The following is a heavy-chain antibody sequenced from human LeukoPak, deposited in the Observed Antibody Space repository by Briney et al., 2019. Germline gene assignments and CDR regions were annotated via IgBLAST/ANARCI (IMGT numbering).Heavy chain of an antibody. CDR3: AGEADTSDSRDHYGMDV. J-gene: IGHJ6*02. CDR2: INPKSADT. Sequence: GASVKVSCKASEYTLTHHYVHWVRQAPGQGLEWMGRINPKSADTTYTQKFQGRVTMIRDTAINLVYMELSRLTSDDTAVYYCAGEADTSDSRDHYGMDVWGQGTTVTVTS. V-gene: IGHV1-2*06. CDR1: EYTLTHHY. D-gene: IGHD6-19*01.